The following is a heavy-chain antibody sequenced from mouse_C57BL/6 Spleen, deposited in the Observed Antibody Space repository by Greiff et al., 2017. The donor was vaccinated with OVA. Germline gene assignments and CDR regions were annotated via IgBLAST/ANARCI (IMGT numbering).Heavy chain of an antibody. CDR1: GYTFTSYW. J-gene: IGHJ2*01. Sequence: QVQLQQPGAELVKPGASVKLSCKASGYTFTSYWMHWVKQRPGQGLEWIGMIHPNSGSTNYNEKFKSKATLTVDKSSSTAYMHLSSLTSEDSAVYYCAREGGNYGFDYWGQGTTLTVSS. CDR2: IHPNSGST. V-gene: IGHV1-64*01. D-gene: IGHD2-1*01. CDR3: AREGGNYGFDY.